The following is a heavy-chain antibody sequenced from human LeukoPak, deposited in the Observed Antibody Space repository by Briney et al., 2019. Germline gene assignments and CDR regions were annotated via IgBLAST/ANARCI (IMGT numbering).Heavy chain of an antibody. V-gene: IGHV3-30*18. J-gene: IGHJ4*02. Sequence: TGGSLRLSCAASGFTFSSYGMHWVRQAPGKGLEWVAVISYDGSNKYYADSVNGRFTISRDNSKSTLSLQMNSLRAEDTAVYYCAKSPSGRSGISRFDYWGQGILVTVSS. CDR3: AKSPSGRSGISRFDY. CDR1: GFTFSSYG. D-gene: IGHD1-26*01. CDR2: ISYDGSNK.